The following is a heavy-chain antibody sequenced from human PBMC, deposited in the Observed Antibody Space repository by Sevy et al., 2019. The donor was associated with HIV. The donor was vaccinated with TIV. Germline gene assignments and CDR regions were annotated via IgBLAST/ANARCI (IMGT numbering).Heavy chain of an antibody. V-gene: IGHV3-23*01. CDR1: GFTFSSYA. CDR2: ISGSGGST. J-gene: IGHJ6*02. D-gene: IGHD3-16*01. CDR3: AKEGTTWGRGVHCMDV. Sequence: GGCLRLSCAASGFTFSSYAMSWVRQAPGKGLECISAISGSGGSTYYADSVKGRFTISRDNSKNMLYLQMNSLRAEDTAVYCYAKEGTTWGRGVHCMDVWGQGTTVTVSS.